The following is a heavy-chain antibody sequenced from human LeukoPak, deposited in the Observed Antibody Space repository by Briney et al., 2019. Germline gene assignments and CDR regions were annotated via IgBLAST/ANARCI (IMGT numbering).Heavy chain of an antibody. J-gene: IGHJ4*02. V-gene: IGHV1-8*01. Sequence: ASVKVSCKASGYTFTSYDINWVRQATGQGLEWMGWMNPNSGNTGYAQKFQGRVTMTRNTSISTAYMELSSLRSEDTAVYYCATNHRYYYDSSVPYWGQGTLVTVSS. CDR1: GYTFTSYD. D-gene: IGHD3-22*01. CDR3: ATNHRYYYDSSVPY. CDR2: MNPNSGNT.